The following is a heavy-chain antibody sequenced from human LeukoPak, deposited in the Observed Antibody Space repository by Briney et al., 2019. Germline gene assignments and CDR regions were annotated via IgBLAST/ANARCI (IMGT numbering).Heavy chain of an antibody. V-gene: IGHV4-39*01. CDR2: IFYTGTT. D-gene: IGHD2-15*01. CDR3: ARLNVKYCSGGTCFSPYSFDY. Sequence: SETLSLTCTVSGGSISTSSSYWGWVRQPPGKGLDWIGSIFYTGTTYYNPSLKSRLTISVDTSKNQFSLKLGSVTAADTAVYYCARLNVKYCSGGTCFSPYSFDYCGQGTLVTVSS. CDR1: GGSISTSSSY. J-gene: IGHJ4*02.